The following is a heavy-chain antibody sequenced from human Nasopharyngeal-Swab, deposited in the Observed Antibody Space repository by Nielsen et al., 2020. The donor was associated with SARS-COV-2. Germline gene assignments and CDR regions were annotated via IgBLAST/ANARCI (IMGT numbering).Heavy chain of an antibody. V-gene: IGHV3-33*01. D-gene: IGHD3-10*01. J-gene: IGHJ4*02. CDR2: IWYDGSNK. CDR3: VSAGSIEY. Sequence: GGSLRLSCVASGFTYKYGMNWVRQAPGKGLEWVSVIWYDGSNKFYAESVKGRFGISRDESKNTVYLQMSSLRVEDTAVYYCVSAGSIEYWGPGTLVTVSS. CDR1: GFTYKYG.